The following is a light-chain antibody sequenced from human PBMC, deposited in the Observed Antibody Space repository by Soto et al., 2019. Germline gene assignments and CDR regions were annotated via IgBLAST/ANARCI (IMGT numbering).Light chain of an antibody. Sequence: DIVMTQSRFSLPVTPGEPASISCRCSQSLLHSNGYNYLDWYQQKPGQPPKLLIYWASTRESGVPDRFTGSGSGTDFTLTINSLQAEDVAIYYCQQHYINPITFGQGTRLEIK. CDR2: WAS. J-gene: IGKJ5*01. CDR3: QQHYINPIT. CDR1: QSLLHSNGYNY. V-gene: IGKV4-1*01.